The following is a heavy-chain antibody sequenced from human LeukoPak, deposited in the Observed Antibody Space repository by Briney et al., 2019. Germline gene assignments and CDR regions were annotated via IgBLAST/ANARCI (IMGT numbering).Heavy chain of an antibody. D-gene: IGHD7-27*01. CDR2: INPNSGGT. V-gene: IGHV1-2*06. J-gene: IGHJ4*02. CDR1: GYTFTGYY. CDR3: AGRGDSGFDY. Sequence: EASVKVSCKASGYTFTGYYMHWVRQAPGQGFEWMGRINPNSGGTNYTQKFQGRVTLTRDTSTSTAYMELSRLTSDDTAVYYCAGRGDSGFDYWGQGTLVTVSS.